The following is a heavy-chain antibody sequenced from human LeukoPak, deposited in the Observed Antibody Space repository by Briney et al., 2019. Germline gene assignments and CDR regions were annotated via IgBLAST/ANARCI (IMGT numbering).Heavy chain of an antibody. J-gene: IGHJ5*02. Sequence: SETLSLTCAGYGGSFSGYYWSWIRQPPGKGLEWIGEINHSGSTNYNPSPKSRVTISVDTSKNQFSLKLSSVTAADTAVYYCARRGYDYVWGSYRSLGIDPWGQGTMVTVSS. D-gene: IGHD3-16*02. CDR3: ARRGYDYVWGSYRSLGIDP. CDR1: GGSFSGYY. V-gene: IGHV4-34*01. CDR2: INHSGST.